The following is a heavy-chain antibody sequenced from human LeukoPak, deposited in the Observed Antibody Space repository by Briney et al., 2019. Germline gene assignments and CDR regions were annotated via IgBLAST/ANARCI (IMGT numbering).Heavy chain of an antibody. J-gene: IGHJ4*02. CDR2: ISSSSSYI. D-gene: IGHD6-13*01. CDR1: GFTFSSYS. Sequence: KAGGSLRLSCAASGFTFSSYSMNWVRQAPGKGLEWVSSISSSSSYIYYADSVKSRFTISRDNAKNSLYLQMNSLRAEDTAVYYCAREGSRESSSWLAFDYWGQGTLVTVSS. V-gene: IGHV3-21*01. CDR3: AREGSRESSSWLAFDY.